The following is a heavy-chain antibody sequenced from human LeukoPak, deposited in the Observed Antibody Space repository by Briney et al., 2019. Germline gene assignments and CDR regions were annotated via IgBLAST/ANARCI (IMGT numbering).Heavy chain of an antibody. Sequence: SETLSLTCTVSDGSISSSSYYWGWIRQPPGKGLEWIGSISYSGSTYYNSSLKSRVTISVGTSKNQFSLKLSSVTAADTAVYYCARHIASIFGVLKPWGQGTLVTVSS. CDR1: DGSISSSSYY. CDR2: ISYSGST. D-gene: IGHD3-3*01. CDR3: ARHIASIFGVLKP. V-gene: IGHV4-39*01. J-gene: IGHJ5*02.